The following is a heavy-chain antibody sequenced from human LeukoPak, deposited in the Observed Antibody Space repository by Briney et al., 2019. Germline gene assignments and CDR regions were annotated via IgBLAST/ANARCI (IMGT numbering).Heavy chain of an antibody. Sequence: QPGRSLRLSCAASGFTFASYAMSWVRQAPGKGLEWVSVISGSAGSTYYADSVKGRFTISRDSSKNTLYLQMNSLRAEDTAVYYCAKGEGPDILTGSDYWGQGTLVTVSS. D-gene: IGHD3-9*01. CDR2: ISGSAGST. V-gene: IGHV3-23*01. J-gene: IGHJ4*02. CDR3: AKGEGPDILTGSDY. CDR1: GFTFASYA.